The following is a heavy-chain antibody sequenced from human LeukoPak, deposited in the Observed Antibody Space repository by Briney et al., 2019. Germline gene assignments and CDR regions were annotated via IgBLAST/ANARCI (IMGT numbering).Heavy chain of an antibody. J-gene: IGHJ3*02. V-gene: IGHV3-74*01. CDR1: GFTFSSYS. CDR2: IDNDGGDT. Sequence: GGSLRLSCAASGFTFSSYSMHWVRQAPGKGLVWVSRIDNDGGDTIYADSMKGRFTISRDNAKNTLFLQMNSLRAEDTAVYYCARVGFSHGFDIWGQGTRVTVSS. CDR3: ARVGFSHGFDI.